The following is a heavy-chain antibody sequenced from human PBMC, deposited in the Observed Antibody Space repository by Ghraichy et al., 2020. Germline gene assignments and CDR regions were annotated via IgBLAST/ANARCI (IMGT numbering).Heavy chain of an antibody. V-gene: IGHV3-30*04. CDR1: GFTFSSYA. CDR2: ISNDETKK. J-gene: IGHJ4*02. Sequence: GESLNISCAASGFTFSSYAMHWVRQAPGKGLEWVAAISNDETKKYYTDSVKGRFTISRDNSKNTLYLQMNSLRGEDTAVYYCAREKTVLRGLGGYRDYFDYGGQGSLVTVSS. D-gene: IGHD3-10*01. CDR3: AREKTVLRGLGGYRDYFDY.